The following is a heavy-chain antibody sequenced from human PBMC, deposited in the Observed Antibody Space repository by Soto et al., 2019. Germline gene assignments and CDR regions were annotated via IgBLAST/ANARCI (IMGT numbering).Heavy chain of an antibody. Sequence: SLRLSCAASGLTFNRYWMHWVRHAPGKGLVWVSHINTDGSNTNYADSVKGRFTISRDNAKSTLFLQMNSLRDEDTAVYYCAREFCSGGNCYTYYFDPWGQGIMVTVSS. V-gene: IGHV3-74*01. D-gene: IGHD2-15*01. CDR2: INTDGSNT. J-gene: IGHJ5*02. CDR1: GLTFNRYW. CDR3: AREFCSGGNCYTYYFDP.